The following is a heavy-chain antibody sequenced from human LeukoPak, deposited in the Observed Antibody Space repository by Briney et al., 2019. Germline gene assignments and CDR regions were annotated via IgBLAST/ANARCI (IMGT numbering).Heavy chain of an antibody. CDR3: ARDQVGSWYGEGDY. Sequence: ASVKVSCKASGYTFTGYYMHWVRQAPGQGLEWMGWINPNSGGTNYAQKFQGRVTMTRDTSISTAYMELSRLRSDDTAVYYCARDQVGSWYGEGDYWGQGTLVTVSS. V-gene: IGHV1-2*02. J-gene: IGHJ4*02. CDR2: INPNSGGT. CDR1: GYTFTGYY. D-gene: IGHD6-13*01.